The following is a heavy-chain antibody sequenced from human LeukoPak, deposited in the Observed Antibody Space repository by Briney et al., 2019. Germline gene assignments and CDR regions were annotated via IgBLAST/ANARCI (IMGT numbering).Heavy chain of an antibody. V-gene: IGHV1-2*02. D-gene: IGHD3-22*01. Sequence: ASVKVSCKSSGYTFTGYYIHWVRQAPEQGLEWMGWINPNSGDTKYAQKFQGRVTVTRDKSISTAYMELSRLTSDDTAVYYCARGYDSGGYYLPDHWGQGTLVTVSS. CDR3: ARGYDSGGYYLPDH. CDR2: INPNSGDT. CDR1: GYTFTGYY. J-gene: IGHJ4*02.